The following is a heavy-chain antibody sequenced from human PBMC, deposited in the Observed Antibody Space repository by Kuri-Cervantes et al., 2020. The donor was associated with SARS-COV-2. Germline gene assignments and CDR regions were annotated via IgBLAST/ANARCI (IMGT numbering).Heavy chain of an antibody. D-gene: IGHD6-6*01. CDR3: ARDLIAARPEVFDP. J-gene: IGHJ5*02. V-gene: IGHV1-69*04. CDR1: GGTFSSYA. Sequence: SVKVSCKASGGTFSSYAISWVRQAPGQGLEWMGRIIPILGTANYAQKFQGRVTITADKSTSTAYMEPSSLRSEDTAVYYCARDLIAARPEVFDPWGQGTLVTVSS. CDR2: IIPILGTA.